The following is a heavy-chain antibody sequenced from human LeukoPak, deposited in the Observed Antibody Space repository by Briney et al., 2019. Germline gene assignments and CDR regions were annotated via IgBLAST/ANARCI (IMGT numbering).Heavy chain of an antibody. J-gene: IGHJ5*02. CDR2: ISGSGDNT. CDR1: GFTFSTYA. Sequence: GGSLRLSCAASGFTFSTYAMTWVRQAPGKGLEWVASISGSGDNTYYADSVKGRFTVSRDNSKNTVYLQLNSLRAEDTVLYYCAKEIRDRSGYYGWLDPWGQGTLVTVSS. D-gene: IGHD3-22*01. V-gene: IGHV3-23*01. CDR3: AKEIRDRSGYYGWLDP.